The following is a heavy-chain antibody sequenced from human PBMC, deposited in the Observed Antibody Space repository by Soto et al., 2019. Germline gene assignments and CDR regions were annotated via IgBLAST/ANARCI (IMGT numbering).Heavy chain of an antibody. CDR3: ATGYYYDSSGYYYVSGPDY. CDR2: IYYSGST. Sequence: SETLSLTCTVSGGSISSSSYYWGWIRQPPGKGLKWIGSIYYSGSTYYNPSLKSRVTISVDTSKNQFSLKLSSVTAADTAVYYCATGYYYDSSGYYYVSGPDYWGQGTLVTVSS. CDR1: GGSISSSSYY. J-gene: IGHJ4*02. V-gene: IGHV4-39*01. D-gene: IGHD3-22*01.